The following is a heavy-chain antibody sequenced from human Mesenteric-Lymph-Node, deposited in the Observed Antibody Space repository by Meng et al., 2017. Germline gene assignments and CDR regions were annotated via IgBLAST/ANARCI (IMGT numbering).Heavy chain of an antibody. V-gene: IGHV1-69*04. CDR2: IIPILGIA. CDR1: GGTFSSYA. D-gene: IGHD3-22*01. Sequence: SVKVSCKASGGTFSSYAISWVRQAPGQGLERMGRIIPILGIANYAQKFQGRVTITADESTSTAYMELSSLRSEDTAVYYCARSVLVVVINDDAFDIWGQGTMVTVSS. J-gene: IGHJ3*02. CDR3: ARSVLVVVINDDAFDI.